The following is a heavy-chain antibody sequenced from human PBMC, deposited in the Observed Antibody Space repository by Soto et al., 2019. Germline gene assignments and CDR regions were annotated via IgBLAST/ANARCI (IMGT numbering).Heavy chain of an antibody. D-gene: IGHD2-2*01. Sequence: GGSLRLSCAASGFTFSSYWMSWVRQAPGKGLEWVANIKQDGSEKYYVDSVKGRFTISRDNAKNSLYLQMNSLRAEDTAVYYCARETPRGLGYCSSTSCPMALWGQGTMVTVSS. CDR2: IKQDGSEK. CDR3: ARETPRGLGYCSSTSCPMAL. V-gene: IGHV3-7*01. CDR1: GFTFSSYW. J-gene: IGHJ3*01.